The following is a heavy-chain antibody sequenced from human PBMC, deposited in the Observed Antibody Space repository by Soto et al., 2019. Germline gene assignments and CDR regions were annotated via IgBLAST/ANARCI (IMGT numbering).Heavy chain of an antibody. D-gene: IGHD2-15*01. Sequence: QVQLVESGGGVVQPGRSLRLSCAASGFTFSSYAMHWVRQAPGKGLEWVAVISYDGSNNYYADSVKGRFTISRDNSKNKLYLQMNSLRADDTAVYYCATSRPATARLKTFDYWGQGTLVTVSS. CDR3: ATSRPATARLKTFDY. J-gene: IGHJ4*02. V-gene: IGHV3-30-3*01. CDR2: ISYDGSNN. CDR1: GFTFSSYA.